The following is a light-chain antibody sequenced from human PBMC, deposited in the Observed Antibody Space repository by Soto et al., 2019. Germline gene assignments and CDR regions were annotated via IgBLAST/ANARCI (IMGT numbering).Light chain of an antibody. CDR1: QSISSW. J-gene: IGKJ2*01. CDR2: KAS. Sequence: DIPMTQSPSTLSASVGDRVTITCRASQSISSWLAWYQQKPGKAPKLLIYKASSLESGVPSRFSGSGSGTEFTLTISSLQPDDFATYYCHQYNSYSGTFGQGTKLEIK. V-gene: IGKV1-5*03. CDR3: HQYNSYSGT.